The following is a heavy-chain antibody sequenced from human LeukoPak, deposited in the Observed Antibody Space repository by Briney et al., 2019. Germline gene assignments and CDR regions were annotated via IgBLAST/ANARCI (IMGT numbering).Heavy chain of an antibody. CDR1: GFTFSSYG. CDR3: AKDGGYFGHFDY. Sequence: GGSLRLSCAASGFTFSSYGMSWVRQAPGKGLEWVSAISGSGGSTYYADSVKGRFTISRDNSKNTLYLQMNSLRAEDTAVYYCAKDGGYFGHFDYWGQGTLVTVSS. V-gene: IGHV3-23*01. D-gene: IGHD1-26*01. CDR2: ISGSGGST. J-gene: IGHJ4*02.